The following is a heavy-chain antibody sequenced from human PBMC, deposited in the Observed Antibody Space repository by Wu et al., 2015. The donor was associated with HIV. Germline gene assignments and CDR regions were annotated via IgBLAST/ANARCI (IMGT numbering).Heavy chain of an antibody. J-gene: IGHJ4*02. Sequence: QVQLVQSETEMKKPGASLKVSCKASGYTFSAYDINWVRQAPGQGLEYLGWINPKSGATQYVENFQARITMTADTSITTAYMELSRLTSDDTALYYCTTLYYDIFSTLDFDYWGQGALITVSS. CDR2: INPKSGAT. V-gene: IGHV1-2*02. CDR1: GYTFSAYD. D-gene: IGHD3-9*01. CDR3: TTLYYDIFSTLDFDY.